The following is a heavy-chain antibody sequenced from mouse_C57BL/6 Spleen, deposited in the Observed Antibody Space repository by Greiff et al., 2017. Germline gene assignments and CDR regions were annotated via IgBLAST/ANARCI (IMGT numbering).Heavy chain of an antibody. CDR2: INPSNGGT. J-gene: IGHJ2*01. D-gene: IGHD1-1*01. Sequence: QVQLQQPGTELVKPGASVKLSCKASGYTFTSYWMHWVKQRPGQGLEWIGNINPSNGGTNYNEKFKSKATLTVDKSSSTAYMQLSSLTSKDSAVYYCARPTVVATDYFDDWGQGTTLTVSS. CDR3: ARPTVVATDYFDD. V-gene: IGHV1-53*01. CDR1: GYTFTSYW.